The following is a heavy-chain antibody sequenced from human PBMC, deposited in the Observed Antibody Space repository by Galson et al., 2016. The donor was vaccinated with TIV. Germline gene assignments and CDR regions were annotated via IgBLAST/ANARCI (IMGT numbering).Heavy chain of an antibody. CDR2: IIPMFGTA. CDR1: GGTFSSYV. Sequence: SVKVSCKASGGTFSSYVIKWVRQAPGQGLEWMGEIIPMFGTANYAQKFQGRVTITADESTSTAYMELSSLRSEDAAVYYCAKDRNTAFDTHYSYYGPDVWGQGTTGIVSS. CDR3: AKDRNTAFDTHYSYYGPDV. V-gene: IGHV1-69*13. D-gene: IGHD5-18*01. J-gene: IGHJ6*02.